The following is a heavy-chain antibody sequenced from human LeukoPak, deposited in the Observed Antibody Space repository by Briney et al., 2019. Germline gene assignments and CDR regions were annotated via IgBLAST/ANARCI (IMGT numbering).Heavy chain of an antibody. CDR3: AKVKRGYGSGMIDY. CDR1: GFPFSSYA. CDR2: ISGSGGST. D-gene: IGHD3-10*01. J-gene: IGHJ4*02. Sequence: GGSLRLSCAASGFPFSSYAMSWVRQAPGKGLEWVSAISGSGGSTYYADSVKGRFTISRDNSKNTLYLQMNSLRAEDTAVYYCAKVKRGYGSGMIDYWGQGTLVTVSS. V-gene: IGHV3-23*01.